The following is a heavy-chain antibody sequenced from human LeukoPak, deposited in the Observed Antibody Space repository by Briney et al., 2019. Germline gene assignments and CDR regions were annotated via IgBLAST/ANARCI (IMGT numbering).Heavy chain of an antibody. V-gene: IGHV3-33*01. J-gene: IGHJ4*02. D-gene: IGHD2-2*01. CDR3: ARSSRKYCSSTSCHSYFDY. CDR1: GFTFSSYG. CDR2: IWYDGSNK. Sequence: GGSLRLSCAASGFTFSSYGMHWVRQAPGKGLEWVAVIWYDGSNKYYADSVKGRFTISRDNSKNTPYLQMNSLRAEDTAVYYCARSSRKYCSSTSCHSYFDYWGQGTLVTVSS.